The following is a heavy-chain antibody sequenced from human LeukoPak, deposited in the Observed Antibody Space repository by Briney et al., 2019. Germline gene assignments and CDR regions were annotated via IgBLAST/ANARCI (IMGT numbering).Heavy chain of an antibody. CDR1: GYSFTSYW. D-gene: IGHD3-10*01. V-gene: IGHV5-51*01. CDR2: IYPGDSDT. CDR3: ARSHYYGSGSYYSPGY. J-gene: IGHJ4*02. Sequence: HGESLKISCKGSGYSFTSYWIGWVRQMPGKGLEWMGIIYPGDSDTRYSPSFQGQVTISADKSISTAYLQWSSLKASDTAMYYCARSHYYGSGSYYSPGYWGQGTLVTVSS.